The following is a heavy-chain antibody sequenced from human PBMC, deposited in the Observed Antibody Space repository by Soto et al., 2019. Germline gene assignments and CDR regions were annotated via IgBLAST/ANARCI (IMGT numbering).Heavy chain of an antibody. CDR3: ERDMGSAWYRSPVIDY. CDR2: ISYDGSNK. Sequence: GGSLRLSCAASGFTFSSYAMHWVRQAPGKGLEWVAVISYDGSNKYYADSVKGRFTISRDNSKNTLYLQMNSLRAEDTAVYYCERDMGSAWYRSPVIDYWGQGTLVTVSS. D-gene: IGHD6-19*01. V-gene: IGHV3-30-3*01. CDR1: GFTFSSYA. J-gene: IGHJ4*02.